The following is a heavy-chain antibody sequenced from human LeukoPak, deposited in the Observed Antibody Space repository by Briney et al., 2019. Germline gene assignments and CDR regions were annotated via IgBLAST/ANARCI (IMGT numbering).Heavy chain of an antibody. V-gene: IGHV3-21*01. CDR2: IGTSSGNT. CDR1: GFSFSHYS. D-gene: IGHD3-22*01. CDR3: ARLSQYYYDSSGPDP. Sequence: GGSLRLSCAASGFSFSHYSMNWVRQAPGKGLEWVSSIGTSSGNTNYGDSVKGRFTISRDNAKNSLYLQMNSLRAEDTAVYYCARLSQYYYDSSGPDPWGQGTLVTVSS. J-gene: IGHJ5*02.